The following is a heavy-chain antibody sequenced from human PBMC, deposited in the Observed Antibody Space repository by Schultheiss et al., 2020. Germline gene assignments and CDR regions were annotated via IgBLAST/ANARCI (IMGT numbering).Heavy chain of an antibody. CDR2: IYYSGST. Sequence: SQTLSLTCAVSGGSISSGGYSWSWIRQPPGKGLEWIGYIYYSGSTNYNPSLKSRVTISVDTSKNQFSLKLSSVTAADTAVYYCARSVGGGSLIDYWGQGTLVTVSS. CDR1: GGSISSGGYS. D-gene: IGHD2-15*01. V-gene: IGHV4-61*08. J-gene: IGHJ4*02. CDR3: ARSVGGGSLIDY.